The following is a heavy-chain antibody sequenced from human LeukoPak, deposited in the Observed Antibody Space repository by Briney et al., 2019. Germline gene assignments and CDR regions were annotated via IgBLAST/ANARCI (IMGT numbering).Heavy chain of an antibody. CDR2: IYYSGST. V-gene: IGHV4-30-4*01. Sequence: SETLSLTCTVSGGSISSGDYYWRGIRQPPGKGLEWIGYIYYSGSTYYNPSLKSRFTISVDTSKNQFSLKLSSVTAADTAVYYCARARGDVDYWGQGTLVTVSS. J-gene: IGHJ4*02. CDR1: GGSISSGDYY. D-gene: IGHD2-21*02. CDR3: ARARGDVDY.